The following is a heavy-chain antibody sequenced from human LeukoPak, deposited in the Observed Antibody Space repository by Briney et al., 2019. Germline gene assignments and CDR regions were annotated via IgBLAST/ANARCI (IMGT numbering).Heavy chain of an antibody. Sequence: GGSLRLSCAASGFTFSSYAMGWFRQAPGKGLEWVSAISGSGGSTYYADSVKGRFTISRDNSKNTLYLQMNSLRAEDTAVYYCAKIAVAGRGFDPWGQGTLVTVSS. CDR3: AKIAVAGRGFDP. D-gene: IGHD6-19*01. J-gene: IGHJ5*02. CDR1: GFTFSSYA. CDR2: ISGSGGST. V-gene: IGHV3-23*01.